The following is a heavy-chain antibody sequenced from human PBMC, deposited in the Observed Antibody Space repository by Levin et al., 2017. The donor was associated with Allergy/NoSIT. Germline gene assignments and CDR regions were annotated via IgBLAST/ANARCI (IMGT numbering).Heavy chain of an antibody. J-gene: IGHJ4*02. CDR3: ANKPYWTRAACYGFDY. V-gene: IGHV3-23*01. CDR2: IGGNGDNI. CDR1: GFTFRSDA. D-gene: IGHD2-8*02. Sequence: AGGSLRLSCAASGFTFRSDAMSWVRQAPGKGLEWVSSIGGNGDNIQYADSVKGRFTISRDNSKNTLYLQMNSLRAEDTAVYYCANKPYWTRAACYGFDYWGQGSLVTVSS.